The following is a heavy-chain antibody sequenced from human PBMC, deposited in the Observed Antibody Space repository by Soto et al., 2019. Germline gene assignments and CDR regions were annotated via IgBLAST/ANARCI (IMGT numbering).Heavy chain of an antibody. D-gene: IGHD3-3*01. CDR1: GYTFTGYY. Sequence: ASVKVSCKASGYTFTGYYIHWVRQAPGQGLEWMGWINPNSGGTNYAQKFQGRVTMTRDTSITTAYMELSRLRSDDTAVYYCARGDFMGYYYGMDVWGQGTTVTVSS. CDR3: ARGDFMGYYYGMDV. CDR2: INPNSGGT. J-gene: IGHJ6*02. V-gene: IGHV1-2*02.